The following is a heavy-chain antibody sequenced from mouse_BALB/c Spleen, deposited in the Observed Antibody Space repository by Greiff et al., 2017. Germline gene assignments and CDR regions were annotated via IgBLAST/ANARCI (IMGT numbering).Heavy chain of an antibody. Sequence: VQRVESGPGLVQPSQSLSITCTVSGFSLTSYGVHWVRQSPGKGLEWLGVIWSGGSTDYNAAFISRLSISKDNSKSQVFFKMNSLQANDTAIYYCARNYDFSYYYDMDYWGQGTSVTVSS. V-gene: IGHV2-2*02. CDR2: IWSGGST. D-gene: IGHD2-4*01. CDR1: GFSLTSYG. J-gene: IGHJ4*01. CDR3: ARNYDFSYYYDMDY.